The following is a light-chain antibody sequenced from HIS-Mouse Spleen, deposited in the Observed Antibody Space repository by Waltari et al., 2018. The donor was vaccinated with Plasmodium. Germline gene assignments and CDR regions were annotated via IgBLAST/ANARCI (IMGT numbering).Light chain of an antibody. J-gene: IGKJ3*01. V-gene: IGKV3-15*01. CDR2: GAS. CDR3: QQYNNWSFT. CDR1: QSVSSN. Sequence: EIVMTHTPATLSVSPGDRAPLSCRASQSVSSNLAWYQQKPGQAPRLLIYGASTRATGIPARFSGSGSGTEFTLTISSLQSEDFAVYYCQQYNNWSFTFGPGTKVDIK.